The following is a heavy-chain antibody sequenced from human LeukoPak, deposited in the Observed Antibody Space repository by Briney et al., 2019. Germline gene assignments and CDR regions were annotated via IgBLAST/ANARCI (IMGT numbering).Heavy chain of an antibody. D-gene: IGHD6-19*01. Sequence: GRSLRLSCAASGFTFSSYGMHWVRQAPGKGLEWVAVISYDGSNKYYADSVKGRFTISRDNSKNTLYLQMNSLRAEDTVVYYCAGGSGWYKTPNYFDYWGQGTLVTVSS. CDR1: GFTFSSYG. CDR2: ISYDGSNK. J-gene: IGHJ4*02. V-gene: IGHV3-30*03. CDR3: AGGSGWYKTPNYFDY.